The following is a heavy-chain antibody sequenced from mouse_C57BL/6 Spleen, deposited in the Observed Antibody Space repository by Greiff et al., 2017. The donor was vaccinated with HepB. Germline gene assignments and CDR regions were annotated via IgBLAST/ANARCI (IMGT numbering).Heavy chain of an antibody. V-gene: IGHV1-22*01. CDR3: AREGTFDY. J-gene: IGHJ2*01. D-gene: IGHD3-3*01. CDR1: GYTFTDYN. Sequence: VQLKESGPELVKPGASVKMSCKASGYTFTDYNMHWVKQSHGKSLEWIGYINPNNGGNSYNQKFKGKATLTVNKSSSTAYMELRSLTSEDSAVYYCAREGTFDYWGQGTTLTVSS. CDR2: INPNNGGN.